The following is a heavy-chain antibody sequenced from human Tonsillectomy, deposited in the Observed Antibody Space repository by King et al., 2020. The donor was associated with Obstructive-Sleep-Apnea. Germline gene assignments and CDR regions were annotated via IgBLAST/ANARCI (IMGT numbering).Heavy chain of an antibody. CDR2: IYYSGST. CDR3: LSIVEWLVFDY. V-gene: IGHV4-39*01. J-gene: IGHJ4*02. D-gene: IGHD6-19*01. CDR1: GGSISSSSYY. Sequence: QLQESGPGLVKPSETLSLTCTVSGGSISSSSYYWGWIRQPPGKGLEWIGSIYYSGSTYYNPSLKSRVTISVDTSKNQFSLKLSSVTAADTAVYYCLSIVEWLVFDYWGQGTLVTVSS.